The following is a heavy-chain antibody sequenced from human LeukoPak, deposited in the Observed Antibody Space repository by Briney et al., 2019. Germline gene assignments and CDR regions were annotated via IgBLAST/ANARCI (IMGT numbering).Heavy chain of an antibody. Sequence: GGSLRLSCEASGFTFNTYWMSWVRQAPGKGLEWVAVISYDGSNKYYADSVKGRFTISRDNSKNTLYLQMNSLRAEDTAVYYCAREGLYCSGGSCPNNYFDYWGQGTLVTVSS. CDR1: GFTFNTYW. D-gene: IGHD2-15*01. J-gene: IGHJ4*02. CDR2: ISYDGSNK. V-gene: IGHV3-30-3*01. CDR3: AREGLYCSGGSCPNNYFDY.